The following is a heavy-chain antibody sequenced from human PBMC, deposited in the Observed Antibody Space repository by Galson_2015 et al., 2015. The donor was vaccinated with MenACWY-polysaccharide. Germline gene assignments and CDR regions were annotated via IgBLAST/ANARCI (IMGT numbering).Heavy chain of an antibody. CDR2: ISSSGGTT. J-gene: IGHJ3*02. D-gene: IGHD2-15*01. CDR1: GLTLSNHV. Sequence: SLRLSCAASGLTLSNHVMNWVRQAPGKGLEWVSTISSSGGTTYYADSVKGRFTISRDNSKNTLYLQMNSLRAEDTAVYYCAKDSPRHCSGGSCYDAFDIWGQGTMVTVSS. V-gene: IGHV3-23*01. CDR3: AKDSPRHCSGGSCYDAFDI.